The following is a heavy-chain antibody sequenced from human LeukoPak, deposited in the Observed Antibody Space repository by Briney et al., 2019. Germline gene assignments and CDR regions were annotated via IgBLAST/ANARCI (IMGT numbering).Heavy chain of an antibody. V-gene: IGHV3-30*19. CDR2: IWYDGSNK. D-gene: IGHD2-2*01. CDR1: GFTFSSWG. Sequence: PGGSLRLSCAASGFTFSSWGMHWVRQAPGKGLEWVAVIWYDGSNKYYADSVKGRFTISRDNSKNTLYLQMSSLRTEDTAVYYCARDRSTKYSCDYWGQRTLVSVSS. CDR3: ARDRSTKYSCDY. J-gene: IGHJ4*02.